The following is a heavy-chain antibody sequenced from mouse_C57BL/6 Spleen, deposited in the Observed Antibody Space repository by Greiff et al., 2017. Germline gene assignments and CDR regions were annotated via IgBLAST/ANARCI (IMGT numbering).Heavy chain of an antibody. CDR1: GFNIKDYY. Sequence: EVQLQQSGAELVKPGASVKLSCTASGFNIKDYYMHWVKQRTEQGLEWIGRIDPEDGETKYAPKFQGKATITADPSSNTAYLQLSSLTSEDTAVYYCARGAYGNPFAYWGQGTLVTVSA. CDR3: ARGAYGNPFAY. V-gene: IGHV14-2*01. CDR2: IDPEDGET. J-gene: IGHJ3*01. D-gene: IGHD2-1*01.